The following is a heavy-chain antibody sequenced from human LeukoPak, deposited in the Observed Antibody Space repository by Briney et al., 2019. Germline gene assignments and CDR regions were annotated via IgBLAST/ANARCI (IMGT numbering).Heavy chain of an antibody. CDR1: GGSISSYY. CDR2: IYYSGST. CDR3: ARTTEGGYTYDYFYYYYMDV. D-gene: IGHD5-18*01. V-gene: IGHV4-59*01. Sequence: SETLSLTCTVSGGSISSYYWSWIRQPPGKGLEWIGYIYYSGSTNYNPSLKSRVTISVDTSKDQFSLKLSSVTAADTAVYYCARTTEGGYTYDYFYYYYMDVWGKGTTVTISS. J-gene: IGHJ6*03.